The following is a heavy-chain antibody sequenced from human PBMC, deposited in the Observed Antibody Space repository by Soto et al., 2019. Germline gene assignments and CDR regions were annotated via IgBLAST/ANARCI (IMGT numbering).Heavy chain of an antibody. CDR1: GFTVSSNY. CDR2: IYSGGST. J-gene: IGHJ6*02. V-gene: IGHV3-53*01. D-gene: IGHD2-21*01. Sequence: GGSLRLSCAASGFTVSSNYMSWVRQAPGKGLEWVSVIYSGGSTYYADSVKGRFTISRDNSKNTLYLQMNSLRAEDTAVYYCAREGQGGDYYYYGMDVWGQGTTVTVSS. CDR3: AREGQGGDYYYYGMDV.